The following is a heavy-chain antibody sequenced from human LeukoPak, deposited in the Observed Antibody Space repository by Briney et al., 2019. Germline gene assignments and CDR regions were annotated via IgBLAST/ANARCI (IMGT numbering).Heavy chain of an antibody. CDR3: ARGDSDGYYYYMDV. V-gene: IGHV1-69*06. Sequence: SVKVSCKASGGTFSSYAISWVRQAPGQGLEWMGGIIPIFGTANYAQKFQGRVTITADKSTSTAYMELSSLRSEDTAVYYCARGDSDGYYYYMDVWGKGTTVTVS. CDR2: IIPIFGTA. D-gene: IGHD2-15*01. J-gene: IGHJ6*03. CDR1: GGTFSSYA.